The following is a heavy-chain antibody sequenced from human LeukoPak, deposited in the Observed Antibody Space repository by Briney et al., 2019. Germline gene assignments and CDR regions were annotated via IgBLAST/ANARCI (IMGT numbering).Heavy chain of an antibody. Sequence: SETLSLTCPVSGGSISSYYWSWIRQPPGKGLEWIGYIYYSGSTNYNPSLKSRVTISVDTSKNQFSLKLSSVTAADTAVYYCARVRYYGSGSYYTPYYYYYYYGMDVWGQGTTVTVSS. J-gene: IGHJ6*02. CDR1: GGSISSYY. V-gene: IGHV4-59*01. CDR2: IYYSGST. D-gene: IGHD3-10*01. CDR3: ARVRYYGSGSYYTPYYYYYYYGMDV.